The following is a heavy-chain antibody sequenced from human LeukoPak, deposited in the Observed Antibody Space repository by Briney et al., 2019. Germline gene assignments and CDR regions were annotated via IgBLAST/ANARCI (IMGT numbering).Heavy chain of an antibody. V-gene: IGHV4-34*01. Sequence: SETLSLTCAVYGGSFSGYYWSWIRQPPGKGLGWIGEINHSGSTNYNPSLKSRVTISVDTSKNQFSLKLSSVTAADTAVYYCARRQLQSYYDFWSGYRSANYFDYWGQGTLVTVSS. J-gene: IGHJ4*02. CDR3: ARRQLQSYYDFWSGYRSANYFDY. CDR1: GGSFSGYY. CDR2: INHSGST. D-gene: IGHD3-3*01.